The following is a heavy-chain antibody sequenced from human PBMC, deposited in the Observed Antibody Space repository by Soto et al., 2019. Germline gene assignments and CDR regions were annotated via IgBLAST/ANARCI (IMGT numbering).Heavy chain of an antibody. J-gene: IGHJ6*02. CDR2: ISYDGSNE. CDR3: AKDLEWLVLRYAMDV. CDR1: GFTFSSYG. Sequence: QVQLVESGGGVVQPGRSLRLSCAASGFTFSSYGMHWVRQAPGKGLEWVALISYDGSNEDYADSVKGRFTISRDNSKKTLYLQMNRLRPEDTAVYYCAKDLEWLVLRYAMDVWGQGTTVTVSS. D-gene: IGHD6-19*01. V-gene: IGHV3-30*18.